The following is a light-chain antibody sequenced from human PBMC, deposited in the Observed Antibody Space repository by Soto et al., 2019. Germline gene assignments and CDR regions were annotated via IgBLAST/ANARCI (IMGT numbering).Light chain of an antibody. CDR1: NSNIGNNF. CDR2: DNN. V-gene: IGLV1-51*01. J-gene: IGLJ2*01. CDR3: GTWDSSLSAGV. Sequence: QSVLTQPPSVSAAPGQKVTISCSGSNSNIGNNFVYWYQQLPGTAPKVLIYDNNKRPSGIPDRFSGSKSGTSATLGITGLQTGDEAHYYCGTWDSSLSAGVFGGGTQLTVL.